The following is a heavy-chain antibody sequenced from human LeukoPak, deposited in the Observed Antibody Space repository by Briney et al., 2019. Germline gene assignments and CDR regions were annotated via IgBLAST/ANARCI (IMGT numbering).Heavy chain of an antibody. CDR3: AREDVVLVDAVRYYYYGMDV. Sequence: ASVKVSCKASGYNFISYYMHWVRQAPGQGLEWMGIINPSGGSTSYAQKFQDIVTMTRDTSTSTVYMELSSLKSEDTAVYYCAREDVVLVDAVRYYYYGMDVWGQGTTVTVSS. J-gene: IGHJ6*02. CDR1: GYNFISYY. V-gene: IGHV1-46*01. CDR2: INPSGGST. D-gene: IGHD2-8*01.